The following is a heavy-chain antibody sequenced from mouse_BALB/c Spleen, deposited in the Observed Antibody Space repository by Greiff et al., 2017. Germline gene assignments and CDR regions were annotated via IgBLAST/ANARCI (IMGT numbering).Heavy chain of an antibody. D-gene: IGHD1-1*01. J-gene: IGHJ4*01. CDR2: ISNGGGST. Sequence: DVHLVESGGGLVQPGGSLKLSCAASGFTFSSYTMSWVRQTPEKRLEWVAYISNGGGSTYYPDTVKGRFTISRDNAKNTLYLQMSSLKSEDTAMYYCARQGPYYYGSSYDYAMDYWGQGTSVTVSS. CDR1: GFTFSSYT. CDR3: ARQGPYYYGSSYDYAMDY. V-gene: IGHV5-12-2*01.